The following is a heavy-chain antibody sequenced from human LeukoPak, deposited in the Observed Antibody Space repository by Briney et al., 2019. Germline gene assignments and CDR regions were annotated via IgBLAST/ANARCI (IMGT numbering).Heavy chain of an antibody. Sequence: ASVKVSCKTSGYTFVTKPISWVRQAPGQGLEWLGWISPLNGATSFAQQFQGRVSMTTDSATDTVYLELRSLRFDDTAVYYCARKAYNWNDDDAFDIWGQGTMVTVSS. D-gene: IGHD1-1*01. J-gene: IGHJ3*02. CDR1: GYTFVTKP. CDR3: ARKAYNWNDDDAFDI. V-gene: IGHV1-18*01. CDR2: ISPLNGAT.